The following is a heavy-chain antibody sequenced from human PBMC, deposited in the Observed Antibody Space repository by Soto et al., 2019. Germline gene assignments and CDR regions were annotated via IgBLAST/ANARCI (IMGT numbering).Heavy chain of an antibody. CDR1: GGSINSGDSY. CDR2: INYRGGT. D-gene: IGHD2-15*01. V-gene: IGHV4-31*03. J-gene: IGHJ4*02. CDR3: ARDAPGVAPY. Sequence: QVQLQEAGPGLVRPSQTLSLTCTVSGGSINSGDSYWNWIRQHPEKGLEWIGYINYRGGTFYNPSLKSRIIISVDTSKNQFSLSLSSVTAADTAVYYCARDAPGVAPYWGQGTLVTVSS.